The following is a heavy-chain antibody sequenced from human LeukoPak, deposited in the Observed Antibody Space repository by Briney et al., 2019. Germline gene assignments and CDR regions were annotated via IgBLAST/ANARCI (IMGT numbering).Heavy chain of an antibody. D-gene: IGHD2-15*01. Sequence: SETLSLTCTVCGRSISSSSYYWGWIRQPPGKGLEWIGSMYYSGSAYNSPSLKSRVTISVDTSKNQFSLKLSSVTAADTAVYYCARLAATLDYFDYWGQGTLVTVSS. V-gene: IGHV4-39*01. CDR2: MYYSGSA. CDR1: GRSISSSSYY. CDR3: ARLAATLDYFDY. J-gene: IGHJ4*02.